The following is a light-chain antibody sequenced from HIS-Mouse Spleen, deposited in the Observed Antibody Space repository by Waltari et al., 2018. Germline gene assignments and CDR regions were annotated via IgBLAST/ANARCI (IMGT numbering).Light chain of an antibody. CDR1: SSEVGGYNS. J-gene: IGLJ3*02. CDR3: SSYTSSSTWV. V-gene: IGLV2-14*01. Sequence: QSALTPPASVSGSPGQSITISCTGTSSEVGGYNSVSWYQQHPGKAPKLMLYELSNRPSAVSNRFSGSKSGNTAALTISSRQADEDADYYCSSYTSSSTWVFGGGTKLTVL. CDR2: ELS.